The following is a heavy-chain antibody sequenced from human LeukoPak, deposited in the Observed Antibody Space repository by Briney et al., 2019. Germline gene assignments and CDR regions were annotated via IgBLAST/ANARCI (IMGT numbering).Heavy chain of an antibody. Sequence: GRSLRLSCAASGFTFSSYAMHWVRQAPGEGLEWVAVISYDGSNKYYADSVKGRFTISRDNSKNTLYLQMNSLRAEDTAVYYCARGDVLRFLEWLPYFDYWGQGTLVTVSS. J-gene: IGHJ4*02. D-gene: IGHD3-3*01. CDR3: ARGDVLRFLEWLPYFDY. CDR1: GFTFSSYA. CDR2: ISYDGSNK. V-gene: IGHV3-30-3*01.